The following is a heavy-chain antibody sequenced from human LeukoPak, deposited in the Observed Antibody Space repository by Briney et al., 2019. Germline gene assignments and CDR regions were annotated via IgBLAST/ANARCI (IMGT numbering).Heavy chain of an antibody. V-gene: IGHV3-13*01. CDR1: GFTFSSYD. CDR2: IGTAGDT. Sequence: GGSLRLSCAASGFTFSSYDMHWVRQATGKGLEWVSAIGTAGDTYYPGSVKGRFAISRENAKNSLYLQMNSLRAGDTAVYYCARGKGGATTKAFDIWGQGTMVTVSS. D-gene: IGHD1-26*01. CDR3: ARGKGGATTKAFDI. J-gene: IGHJ3*02.